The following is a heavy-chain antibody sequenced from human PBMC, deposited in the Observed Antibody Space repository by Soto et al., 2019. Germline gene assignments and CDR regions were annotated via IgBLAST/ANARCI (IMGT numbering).Heavy chain of an antibody. CDR2: IGGSDGST. V-gene: IGHV3-23*01. CDR1: GFNFNTNG. CDR3: AKGPTPYSYGYYYFDY. D-gene: IGHD5-18*01. Sequence: EVQLLESGGGLVQPGGSLRLSCATSGFNFNTNGMTWVRQAPGKGLEWVSAIGGSDGSTYYADSVKGRFTISRDNSKNTLYLQMNSLRADDTAVYFCAKGPTPYSYGYYYFDYWGQGTLVSVSS. J-gene: IGHJ4*02.